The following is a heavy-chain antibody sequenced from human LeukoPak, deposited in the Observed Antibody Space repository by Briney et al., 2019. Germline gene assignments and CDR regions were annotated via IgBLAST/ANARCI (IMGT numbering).Heavy chain of an antibody. V-gene: IGHV3-48*01. D-gene: IGHD3-22*01. Sequence: GGSLRLSCAASGFTFSDYSMNWVCQAPGKGLGWVSYISITSSSTTYNADSLKRLFTLSKDNAKNSLYLQMNSLRAEETAVYYSARDRGSSGYYFDYGGQGTLVTVSS. CDR3: ARDRGSSGYYFDY. CDR2: ISITSSSTT. J-gene: IGHJ4*02. CDR1: GFTFSDYS.